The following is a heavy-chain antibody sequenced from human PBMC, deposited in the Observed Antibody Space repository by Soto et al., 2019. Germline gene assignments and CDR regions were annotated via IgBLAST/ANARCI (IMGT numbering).Heavy chain of an antibody. CDR2: ISSNGGST. CDR1: GFTFSSYA. D-gene: IGHD2-15*01. CDR3: ARSGPYCSGGSCYSSLAFDI. V-gene: IGHV3-64*01. Sequence: GGSLRLSCAASGFTFSSYAMHWVRQAPGKGLEYVSAISSNGGSTYYANSVKGRFTISRDNSENTLYLQMGSLRAEDMAVYYCARSGPYCSGGSCYSSLAFDIWGQGTMVTVSS. J-gene: IGHJ3*02.